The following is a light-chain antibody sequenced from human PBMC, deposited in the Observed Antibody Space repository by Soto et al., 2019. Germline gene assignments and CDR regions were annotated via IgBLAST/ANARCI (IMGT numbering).Light chain of an antibody. V-gene: IGLV2-23*01. CDR1: SSDVGSHNL. J-gene: IGLJ2*01. CDR2: EAS. CDR3: CSYAGSSSVL. Sequence: QSALTQPASVSGSPGQSITISCTGTSSDVGSHNLVSWYQQHPGKAPKLMIYEASKRPSGVSSRFSGSKSGNTASLTISGLQAEDEADYYGCSYAGSSSVLFGGGTQLTVL.